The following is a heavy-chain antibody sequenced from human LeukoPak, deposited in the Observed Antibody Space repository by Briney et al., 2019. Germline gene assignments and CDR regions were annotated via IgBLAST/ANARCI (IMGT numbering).Heavy chain of an antibody. CDR2: IYHSGST. CDR3: ARSGSLGWGPYFDY. Sequence: PSETLSLTCAVSGGSISSSNWWSWVRQPPGKGLEWIGEIYHSGSTNYNPSLKSRVTISVDKSKNQFSLKLSSVTAADTAVYYCARSGSLGWGPYFDYWGQGTLVTVSS. V-gene: IGHV4-4*02. D-gene: IGHD1-26*01. J-gene: IGHJ4*02. CDR1: GGSISSSNW.